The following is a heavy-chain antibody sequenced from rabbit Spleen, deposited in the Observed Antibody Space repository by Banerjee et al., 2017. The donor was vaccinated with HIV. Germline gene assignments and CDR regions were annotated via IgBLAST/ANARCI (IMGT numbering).Heavy chain of an antibody. Sequence: QSLEESGGGLVKPGASLTLTCKASGFSFSGDSYMCWVRQAPGKGLEWIVCIDTGSSGFPYFANRAKGRLPISKTASTAVTLQKSSLTDADPPTYFGARDTSSSFSSYGMDLWGPGTLGTGS. D-gene: IGHD1-1*01. CDR2: IDTGSSGFP. J-gene: IGHJ6*01. CDR3: ARDTSSSFSSYGMDL. CDR1: GFSFSGDSY. V-gene: IGHV1S40*01.